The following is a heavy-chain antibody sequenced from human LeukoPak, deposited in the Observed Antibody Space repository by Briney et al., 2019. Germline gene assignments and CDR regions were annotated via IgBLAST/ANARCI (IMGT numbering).Heavy chain of an antibody. CDR1: GFTFNSYW. J-gene: IGHJ4*02. Sequence: GGSLRLSCAASGFTFNSYWMHWVRQAPGKGLEWVSSISSSRGYIYYADSVKGRFTISRDNAKNSLYLQMNSLRAEDTAVYYCATETPADYWGQGTLVTVSS. CDR3: ATETPADY. CDR2: ISSSRGYI. V-gene: IGHV3-21*01.